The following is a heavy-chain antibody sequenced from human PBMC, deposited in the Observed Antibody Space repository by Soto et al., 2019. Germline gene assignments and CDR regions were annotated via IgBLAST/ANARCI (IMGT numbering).Heavy chain of an antibody. Sequence: GGSLRLSCAASGFTFSSYAMSWVRQAPGKGLEWVSAISGSGGSTYYADSVKGRFTISRDNSKNTLYLQMNSLRAEDTAVYYCAKDGIRSGYSGYDPGFDYWGQGTLVTVSS. V-gene: IGHV3-23*01. CDR3: AKDGIRSGYSGYDPGFDY. CDR1: GFTFSSYA. D-gene: IGHD5-12*01. CDR2: ISGSGGST. J-gene: IGHJ4*02.